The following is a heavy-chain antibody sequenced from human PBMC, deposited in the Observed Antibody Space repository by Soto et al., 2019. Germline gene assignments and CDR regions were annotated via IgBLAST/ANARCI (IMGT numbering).Heavy chain of an antibody. CDR1: GYTFTSYT. D-gene: IGHD3-22*01. Sequence: QVRLVQSGAEVKKPGASVKVSCKASGYTFTSYTMHWVRQAPGQRLEWMGWINAGNGNTKYSQKFQGRVTISRDTSARTAYMELSSLRSEDTAVYRCECYFRDTSHYDSSRYPYWGQGTLVTVSS. J-gene: IGHJ4*02. CDR3: ECYFRDTSHYDSSRYPY. V-gene: IGHV1-3*01. CDR2: INAGNGNT.